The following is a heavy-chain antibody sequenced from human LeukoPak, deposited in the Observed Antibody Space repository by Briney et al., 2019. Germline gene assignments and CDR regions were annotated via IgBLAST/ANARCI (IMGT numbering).Heavy chain of an antibody. D-gene: IGHD5-18*01. CDR1: GFTVSSNY. CDR2: IYSGGST. V-gene: IGHV3-53*01. Sequence: GGSLRLSCAASGFTVSSNYMSWVRQAPGKGLEWVSVIYSGGSTYYADSVKGRFTISRDNSKNTLYLQMNSLRAEDTAVYYCARVLGGYSYGIHFDYWGQGTLVTVSS. J-gene: IGHJ4*02. CDR3: ARVLGGYSYGIHFDY.